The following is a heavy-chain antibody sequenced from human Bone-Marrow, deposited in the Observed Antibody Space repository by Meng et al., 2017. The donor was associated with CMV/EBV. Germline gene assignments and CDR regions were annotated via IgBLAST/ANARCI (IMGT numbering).Heavy chain of an antibody. CDR3: ARDHESSYGMGYYYYYGMDV. CDR2: IKQEGSEK. Sequence: GESLKISCAASGFTFSSYRMSWVRQAPGKGLEWVANIKQEGSEKYYVDSVKGRFTISRDNAKNSLYLQMNSLRAEDTAVYYCARDHESSYGMGYYYYYGMDVWGQGTTVTVSS. J-gene: IGHJ6*02. CDR1: GFTFSSYR. V-gene: IGHV3-7*01. D-gene: IGHD5-18*01.